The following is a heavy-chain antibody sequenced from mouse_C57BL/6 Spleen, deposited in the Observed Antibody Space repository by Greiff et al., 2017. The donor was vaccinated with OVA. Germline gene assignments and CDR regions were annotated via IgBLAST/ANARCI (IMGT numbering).Heavy chain of an antibody. CDR3: ARRYYDYDGGYAMDY. CDR2: IYPGSGST. V-gene: IGHV1-55*01. D-gene: IGHD2-4*01. Sequence: QVQLQQPGAELVKPGASVKMSCKASGYTFTSYWITWVKQRPGQGLEWIGDIYPGSGSTNYNEKFKSKATLTVDTSSSTAYMQLSSLTSEDSAVYYCARRYYDYDGGYAMDYWGQGTSVTVSS. J-gene: IGHJ4*01. CDR1: GYTFTSYW.